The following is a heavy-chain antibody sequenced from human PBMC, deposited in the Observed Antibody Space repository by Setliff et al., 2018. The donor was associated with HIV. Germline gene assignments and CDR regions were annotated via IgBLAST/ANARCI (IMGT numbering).Heavy chain of an antibody. CDR1: GGSITRSTYY. J-gene: IGHJ5*02. D-gene: IGHD4-17*01. CDR3: ARHILSGTTVTHSWFDP. CDR2: IYYTGST. Sequence: SETLSLTCAVSGGSITRSTYYWDWIRQPPGKGLEWIGNIYYTGSTSYNPSLKSRVTISVDTSKNQFSLKLYSVTAADTAVYYCARHILSGTTVTHSWFDPWGQGTLVTVSS. V-gene: IGHV4-39*01.